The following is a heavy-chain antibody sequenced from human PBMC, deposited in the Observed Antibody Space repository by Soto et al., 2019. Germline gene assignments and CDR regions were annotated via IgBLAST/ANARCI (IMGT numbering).Heavy chain of an antibody. CDR1: GGSISSGDYY. Sequence: PSETLSLTCTVSGGSISSGDYYWSWIRQPPGKGLEWIGYIYYRGSTYYKPSLKSRVTISVDTSKNQFSLKLSSVTAADTAVYYCAGYYDFWSGYHHDAFDIWGQGTMVTVSS. CDR2: IYYRGST. D-gene: IGHD3-3*01. V-gene: IGHV4-30-4*01. CDR3: AGYYDFWSGYHHDAFDI. J-gene: IGHJ3*02.